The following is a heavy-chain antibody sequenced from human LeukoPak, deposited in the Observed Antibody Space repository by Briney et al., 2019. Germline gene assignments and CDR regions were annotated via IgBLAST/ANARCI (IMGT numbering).Heavy chain of an antibody. CDR1: GYTFTNYY. J-gene: IGHJ5*02. CDR3: ARVGDSSNSWFDP. Sequence: ASVKVSCKASGYTFTNYYIHWMRQATGQGLEWMGIINPSGGSNSNAQNFQGRVTMTRDTSTSTVYMEMSGLRYEDTAVYYCARVGDSSNSWFDPWGQGTLVTVSS. CDR2: INPSGGSN. V-gene: IGHV1-46*01. D-gene: IGHD6-19*01.